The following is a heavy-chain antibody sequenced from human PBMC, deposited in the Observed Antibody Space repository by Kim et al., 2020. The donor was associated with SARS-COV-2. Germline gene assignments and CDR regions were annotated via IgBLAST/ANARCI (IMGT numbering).Heavy chain of an antibody. J-gene: IGHJ4*02. CDR3: AKDMYYDFWSGYRGGDY. V-gene: IGHV3-30*18. Sequence: GGSLRLSCAASGFTFSSYGMHWVRQAPGKGLEWVAVISYDGSNKYYADSVKGRFTISRDNSKNTLNLQMNSLRAEDTAVYYCAKDMYYDFWSGYRGGDYWGQGTLVTVPS. CDR1: GFTFSSYG. CDR2: ISYDGSNK. D-gene: IGHD3-3*01.